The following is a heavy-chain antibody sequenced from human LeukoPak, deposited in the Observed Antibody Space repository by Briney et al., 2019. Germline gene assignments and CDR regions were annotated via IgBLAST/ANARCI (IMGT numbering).Heavy chain of an antibody. CDR3: AKDRGDYHDSGGFDY. V-gene: IGHV3-23*01. CDR2: ISGSDSRT. D-gene: IGHD3-22*01. CDR1: GFTFSRYA. Sequence: PGGSLRLSCVGSGFTFSRYAMTWVRQAPGKGLEWVSVISGSDSRTDYADSVKGRLTISRDNSKNTLYLQMNSLRAEDTAVYCCAKDRGDYHDSGGFDYWGQGTLVTVSS. J-gene: IGHJ4*02.